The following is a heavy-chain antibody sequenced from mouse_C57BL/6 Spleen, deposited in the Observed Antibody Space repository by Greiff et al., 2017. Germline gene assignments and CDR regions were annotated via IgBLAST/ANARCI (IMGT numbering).Heavy chain of an antibody. CDR2: INYDGSST. J-gene: IGHJ2*01. CDR1: GFTFSDYY. Sequence: EVNVVESEGGLVQPGSSMKLSCTASGFTFSDYYMAWVRQVPEKGLEWVANINYDGSSTYYLDSLKSRFIIARDNAKNILYLQMSSLKSEDTATYYCARDAIADYYGSIYFDYWGQGTTLTVSS. CDR3: ARDAIADYYGSIYFDY. D-gene: IGHD1-1*01. V-gene: IGHV5-16*01.